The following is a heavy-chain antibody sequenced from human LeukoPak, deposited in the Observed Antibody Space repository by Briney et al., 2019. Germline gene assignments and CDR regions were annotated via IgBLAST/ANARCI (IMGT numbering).Heavy chain of an antibody. Sequence: PSETLSLTCTVSGGSISSYYWSWIRQPAGKGLEWIGRIYTSGSTNYNPSLKSRVTISVDTSKNQFSLKLSSVTAADTAVYYCAREPALGYCSGGSCYSREHYYMDVWGKGTTVTVSS. J-gene: IGHJ6*03. V-gene: IGHV4-4*07. D-gene: IGHD2-15*01. CDR2: IYTSGST. CDR3: AREPALGYCSGGSCYSREHYYMDV. CDR1: GGSISSYY.